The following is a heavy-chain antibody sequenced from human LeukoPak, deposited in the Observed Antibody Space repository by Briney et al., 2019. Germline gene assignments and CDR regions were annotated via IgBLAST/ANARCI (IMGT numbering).Heavy chain of an antibody. J-gene: IGHJ4*02. CDR2: IYTSGST. Sequence: SETLSLTCTVSGGSISSSGYYWGWIRQPPGKGLEWIGRIYTSGSTNYNPSLKSRVTISLDTSKNQFSLKLSSVTAADTAVYYCARGGWFGESPFDYWGQGTLVTVSS. CDR3: ARGGWFGESPFDY. D-gene: IGHD3-10*01. V-gene: IGHV4-39*07. CDR1: GGSISSSGYY.